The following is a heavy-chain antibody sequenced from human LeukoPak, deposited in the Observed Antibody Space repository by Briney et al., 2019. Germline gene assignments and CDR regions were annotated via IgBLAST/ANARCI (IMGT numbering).Heavy chain of an antibody. D-gene: IGHD3-10*01. CDR3: AGHRNAMVREVTTYYYYYYMDV. J-gene: IGHJ6*03. CDR1: GGSFSGYY. V-gene: IGHV4-34*01. CDR2: INHSGST. Sequence: SETLSLTCAVYGGSFSGYYWSWIRQPPGKGLEWIGEINHSGSTNYNPSLKSRVTISVDTSKNQFSLKLSSVTAADTAVYYCAGHRNAMVREVTTYYYYYYMDVWSKGTTVTIS.